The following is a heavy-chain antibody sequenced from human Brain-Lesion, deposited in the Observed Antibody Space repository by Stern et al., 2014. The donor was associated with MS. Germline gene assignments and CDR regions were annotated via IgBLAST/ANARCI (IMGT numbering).Heavy chain of an antibody. D-gene: IGHD3-22*01. CDR1: GYTFTGYY. V-gene: IGHV1-2*04. Sequence: VQLEESGAEVKKPGASVKVSCKASGYTFTGYYMHWVRQAPGLGLEWMGWINPKSGGTNYAQKFQGWVTMTRDTSINTAYMELSRLRSDDTAVYYCATYYYDSTGYNDFWGQGTLVTVSS. CDR2: INPKSGGT. J-gene: IGHJ4*02. CDR3: ATYYYDSTGYNDF.